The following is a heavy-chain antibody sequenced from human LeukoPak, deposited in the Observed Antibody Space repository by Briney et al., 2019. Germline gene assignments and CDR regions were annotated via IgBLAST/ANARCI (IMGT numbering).Heavy chain of an antibody. V-gene: IGHV4-59*01. Sequence: SETLSLTCTVSGGSISSYYWSWIRQPPGNGLEWIGYIYYSGSTNYNPSLKSRVTISVDTSKNQFSLKLSSVTAADTAVYYCARGYYYADYWGQGTLVTVSS. CDR2: IYYSGST. CDR1: GGSISSYY. CDR3: ARGYYYADY. D-gene: IGHD3-22*01. J-gene: IGHJ4*02.